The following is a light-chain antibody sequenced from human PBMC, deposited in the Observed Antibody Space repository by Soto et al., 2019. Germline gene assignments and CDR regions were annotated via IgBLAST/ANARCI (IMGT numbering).Light chain of an antibody. CDR1: SSDVGRYNY. CDR3: SSYAGYNVL. Sequence: QSALTQPPSASGSRGQSVTISCTGTSSDVGRYNYVSWYQQHPGKAPKLMIYEVNQRPSGVPDRFSGSKSGNTASLTVSGLQADDEADYHCSSYAGYNVLFGGGTKLTVL. CDR2: EVN. J-gene: IGLJ2*01. V-gene: IGLV2-8*01.